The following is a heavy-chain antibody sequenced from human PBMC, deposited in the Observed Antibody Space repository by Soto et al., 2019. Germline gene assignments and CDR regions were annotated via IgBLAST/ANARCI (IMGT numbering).Heavy chain of an antibody. CDR3: ARVDCSSTSCQVLNWFDP. D-gene: IGHD2-2*01. J-gene: IGHJ5*02. CDR2: ISAYNGNT. V-gene: IGHV1-18*01. Sequence: ASVKFSCKASGYTFTSYGISCVRQAPGQGLEWMGWISAYNGNTNYAQKLQGRVTMTTDTSTSTAYMELRSLRSDDTAVYYWARVDCSSTSCQVLNWFDPWGQGTLVTVSS. CDR1: GYTFTSYG.